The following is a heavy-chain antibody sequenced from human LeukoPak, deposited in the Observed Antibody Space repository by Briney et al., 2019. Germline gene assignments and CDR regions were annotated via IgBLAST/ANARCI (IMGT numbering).Heavy chain of an antibody. CDR2: INPNSGGT. D-gene: IGHD2-15*01. Sequence: ASVKVSCKASGHTFTCYYMHWVRQAPGQGLEWIGWINPNSGGTNYAQKFQGWVTMTRDTSISTAYMELSRLRSDDTAVYYCARVASHCSGGSCYSFDAFDIWGQGTMVTVSS. V-gene: IGHV1-2*04. CDR1: GHTFTCYY. J-gene: IGHJ3*02. CDR3: ARVASHCSGGSCYSFDAFDI.